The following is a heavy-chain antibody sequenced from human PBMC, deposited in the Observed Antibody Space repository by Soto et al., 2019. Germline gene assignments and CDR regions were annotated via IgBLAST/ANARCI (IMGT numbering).Heavy chain of an antibody. CDR2: IFPGDFDT. J-gene: IGHJ1*01. CDR3: ARLGDGYPAY. Sequence: RQIPAKGLEWMGIIFPGDFDTRYRPPFQGQVIISADKSISTAYLQWNSLKASDTAMYFCARLGDGYPAYCGQGTQVTVSS. D-gene: IGHD2-21*01. V-gene: IGHV5-51*01.